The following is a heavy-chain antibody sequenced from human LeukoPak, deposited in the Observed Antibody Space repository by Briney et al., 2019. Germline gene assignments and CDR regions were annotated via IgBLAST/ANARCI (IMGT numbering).Heavy chain of an antibody. D-gene: IGHD6-13*01. V-gene: IGHV4-39*07. J-gene: IGHJ4*02. CDR3: ARLVSPHPGLIAAAGTADKTDY. CDR1: GGSISSGGYY. CDR2: INHSGST. Sequence: TSETLSLTCTVSGGSISSGGYYWSWIRQPPGKGPEWIGEINHSGSTNYNPSLKSRVTISVDTSKNQFSLKLSSVTAADTAVYYCARLVSPHPGLIAAAGTADKTDYWGQGTLVTVSS.